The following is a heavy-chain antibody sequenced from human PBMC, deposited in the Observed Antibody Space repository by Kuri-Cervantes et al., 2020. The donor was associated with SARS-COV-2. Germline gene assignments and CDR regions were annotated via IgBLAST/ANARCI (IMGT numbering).Heavy chain of an antibody. CDR2: IYYSGST. Sequence: SETLSLTCAVYGGSFSSYYWGWIRQPPGKGLEWIGSIYYSGSTYYNPSLKSRVTISVDTSKNQFSLKLSSVTAADTAVYYCATISASYSSGWYALYWGQGTLVTVSS. CDR1: GGSFSSYY. J-gene: IGHJ4*02. CDR3: ATISASYSSGWYALY. V-gene: IGHV4-39*07. D-gene: IGHD6-19*01.